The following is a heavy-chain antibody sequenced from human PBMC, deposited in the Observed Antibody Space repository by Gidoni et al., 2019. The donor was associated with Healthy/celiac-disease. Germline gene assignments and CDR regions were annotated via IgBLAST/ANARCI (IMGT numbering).Heavy chain of an antibody. V-gene: IGHV4-34*01. CDR2: INHSGST. J-gene: IGHJ4*02. CDR1: GGSFSGYY. Sequence: QVQLQQWGAGLLKPSETLSLTCAVYGGSFSGYYWSWIRQPPGKGLEWIGEINHSGSTNYNPSLKSRVTISVDTSKNQFSLKLSSVTAADTAVYYCARRRAYYGSGRSFDYWGQGTLVTVSS. CDR3: ARRRAYYGSGRSFDY. D-gene: IGHD3-10*01.